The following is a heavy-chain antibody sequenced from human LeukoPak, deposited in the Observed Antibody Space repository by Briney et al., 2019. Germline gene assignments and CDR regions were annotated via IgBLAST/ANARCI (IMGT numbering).Heavy chain of an antibody. V-gene: IGHV3-11*01. CDR2: ICISGSTA. Sequence: GGSLRLSCAASGFTFSDYYMSCIRQAPGKGVEWVSYICISGSTAYYADTVKGRFTISRDNAKNSLYLQMNSLRPEDAAVYYCAKAPVTTCRGAFCYPFDYWGLGTLVTVSS. CDR1: GFTFSDYY. J-gene: IGHJ4*02. CDR3: AKAPVTTCRGAFCYPFDY. D-gene: IGHD2-15*01.